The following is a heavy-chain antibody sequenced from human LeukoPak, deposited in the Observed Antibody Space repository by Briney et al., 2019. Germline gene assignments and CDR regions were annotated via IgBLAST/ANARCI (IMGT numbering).Heavy chain of an antibody. J-gene: IGHJ4*02. CDR2: INHSGST. D-gene: IGHD1-26*01. CDR1: GGSISSSSYY. V-gene: IGHV4-39*07. CDR3: ARGEWAADY. Sequence: SETLSLTCTVSGGSISSSSYYWGWIRQPPGKGLEWIGEINHSGSTNYNPSLKSRVTISVDTSKNQFSLKLSSVTAADTAVYYCARGEWAADYWGQGTLVTVSS.